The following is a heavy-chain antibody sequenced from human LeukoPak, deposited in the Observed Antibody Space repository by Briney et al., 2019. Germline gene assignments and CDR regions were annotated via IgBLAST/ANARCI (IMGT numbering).Heavy chain of an antibody. V-gene: IGHV1-2*02. J-gene: IGHJ5*02. D-gene: IGHD1-7*01. CDR2: INPNSGGT. CDR1: GYPFTGYY. Sequence: ASVKVSCKASGYPFTGYYMHWVRQAPGQGLEWMGWINPNSGGTNYAQKFQGRVTMTRDTSISTAYMELSRLRSDDTAVYYCAGDQYNWNSRFFDWFDPWGQGTLVTVSS. CDR3: AGDQYNWNSRFFDWFDP.